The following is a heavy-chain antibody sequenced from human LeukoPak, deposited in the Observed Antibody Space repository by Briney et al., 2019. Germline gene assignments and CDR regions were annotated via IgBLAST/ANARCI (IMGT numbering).Heavy chain of an antibody. CDR2: IYYSGST. J-gene: IGHJ4*02. V-gene: IGHV4-59*12. CDR1: GGSISSYY. Sequence: SETLSLTCTVSGGSISSYYWSWIRQPPGKGLEWIGYIYYSGSTYYNPSLKSRVTISVDTSKNQFSLKLSSVTAADTAVYYCARGRDILKFDYWGQGTLVTVSS. D-gene: IGHD3-9*01. CDR3: ARGRDILKFDY.